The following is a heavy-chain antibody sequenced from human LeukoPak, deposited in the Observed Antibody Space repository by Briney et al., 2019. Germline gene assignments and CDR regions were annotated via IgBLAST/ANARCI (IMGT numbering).Heavy chain of an antibody. J-gene: IGHJ4*02. D-gene: IGHD3-9*01. V-gene: IGHV3-23*01. Sequence: GGSLTLSCAASVFTFSSYAMICVRQAPGKGLEGVSAISCSGGSTYYADSVKGRFTISRDNSKNTLYLQMNSLRAEDTAVYYCAKYPTPEHQPTIFWWAYFDYWGQGTLVTVSS. CDR3: AKYPTPEHQPTIFWWAYFDY. CDR1: VFTFSSYA. CDR2: ISCSGGST.